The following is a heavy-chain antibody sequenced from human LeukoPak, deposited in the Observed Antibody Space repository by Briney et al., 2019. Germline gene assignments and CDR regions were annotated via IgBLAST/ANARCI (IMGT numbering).Heavy chain of an antibody. CDR2: ISSSSSYI. V-gene: IGHV3-21*01. CDR3: ARNKKGDRYTYGHDY. Sequence: GGSLRLSCAASGFTFSSYSMNWVRQAPGKGLEWVSSISSSSSYIYYADSVKGRFTISRDNAKSSLYLQMNSLRAEDTAVYYCARNKKGDRYTYGHDYWGQGTLVTVSS. J-gene: IGHJ4*02. CDR1: GFTFSSYS. D-gene: IGHD5-18*01.